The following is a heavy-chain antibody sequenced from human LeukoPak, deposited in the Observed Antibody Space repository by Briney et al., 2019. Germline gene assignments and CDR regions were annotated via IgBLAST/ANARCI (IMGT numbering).Heavy chain of an antibody. Sequence: GGSLRLSCAASGFTFSSYWMHWVRQAPGKGLVWVSHINSDGSSTSYADSVKGRFTISRDNAKNTLYLQMNSLRAEDTAVYYCARGWSRIYYDSSGIDYWGQGTLVTVSA. D-gene: IGHD3-22*01. CDR1: GFTFSSYW. J-gene: IGHJ4*02. V-gene: IGHV3-74*01. CDR2: INSDGSST. CDR3: ARGWSRIYYDSSGIDY.